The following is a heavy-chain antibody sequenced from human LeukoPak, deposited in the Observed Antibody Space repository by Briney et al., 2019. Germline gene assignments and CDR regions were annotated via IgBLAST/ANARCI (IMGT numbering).Heavy chain of an antibody. Sequence: SVKVSCKASGGTFSSYAISWVRQAPGQGLEWMGGIIPIFGTANYAQKFQGRVTITADESTSTAYMELSSLRSEDTAVYYCASDTASRSSWYDYWGQGTLVTVSS. CDR1: GGTFSSYA. J-gene: IGHJ4*02. V-gene: IGHV1-69*13. CDR3: ASDTASRSSWYDY. D-gene: IGHD6-13*01. CDR2: IIPIFGTA.